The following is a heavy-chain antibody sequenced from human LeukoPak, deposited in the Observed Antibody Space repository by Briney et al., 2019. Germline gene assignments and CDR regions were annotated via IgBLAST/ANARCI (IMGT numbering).Heavy chain of an antibody. CDR2: IWYDGSNK. J-gene: IGHJ5*02. V-gene: IGHV3-33*01. Sequence: GGSLRLSCAASGFTFSSYGMHWVRQAPGKGREWVAVIWYDGSNKYYADSVKGRFTIPRDNSKNTLYLQMNSLRAEDTAVYYCAREVVGATAYNWFDPWGQGTLVTVSS. CDR3: AREVVGATAYNWFDP. D-gene: IGHD1-26*01. CDR1: GFTFSSYG.